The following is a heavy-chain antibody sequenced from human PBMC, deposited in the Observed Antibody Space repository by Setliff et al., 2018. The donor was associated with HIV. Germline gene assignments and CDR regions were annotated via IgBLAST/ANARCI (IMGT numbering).Heavy chain of an antibody. Sequence: SETLSLTCAVSGASISSNNWWTWVRQPPGRGLEWIGEIHYSGSTNYNPSLKSRVTISVDKSRSQFSLKVNSVTAADTAVYYCAREVPARQHFDFWGQGTLVTISS. D-gene: IGHD2-2*01. CDR2: IHYSGST. V-gene: IGHV4-4*02. CDR1: GASISSNNW. CDR3: AREVPARQHFDF. J-gene: IGHJ4*02.